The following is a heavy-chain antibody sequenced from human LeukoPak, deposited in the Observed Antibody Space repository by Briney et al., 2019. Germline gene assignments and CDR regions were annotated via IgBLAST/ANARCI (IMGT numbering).Heavy chain of an antibody. Sequence: SETLSLTCTVSGGSISSYYWSWIRQPPGKGLEWIGYIYYSGSTNYNPFLKSRVTISVDTSKNQFSLKLSSVTAADTAVYYCARTKPGAVPGDFDYWGQGTLVTVSS. CDR1: GGSISSYY. CDR3: ARTKPGAVPGDFDY. V-gene: IGHV4-59*01. J-gene: IGHJ4*02. D-gene: IGHD6-19*01. CDR2: IYYSGST.